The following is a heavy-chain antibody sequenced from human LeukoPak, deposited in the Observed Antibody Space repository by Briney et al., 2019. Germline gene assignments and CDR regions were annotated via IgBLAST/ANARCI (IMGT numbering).Heavy chain of an antibody. Sequence: PGGSLRLSCAASGFTFSSYSMTWVRQAPEKVLEWVSSISSSSSYIYYADSVKGRFTISRDNSKNTLYLQMNSLRAEDTAVYYCARDGPRGSHFDYWGQGTLVTVSS. CDR1: GFTFSSYS. D-gene: IGHD3-10*01. CDR3: ARDGPRGSHFDY. J-gene: IGHJ4*02. V-gene: IGHV3-21*01. CDR2: ISSSSSYI.